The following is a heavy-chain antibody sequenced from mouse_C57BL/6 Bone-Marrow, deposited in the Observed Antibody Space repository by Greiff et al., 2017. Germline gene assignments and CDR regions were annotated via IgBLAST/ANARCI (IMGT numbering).Heavy chain of an antibody. J-gene: IGHJ4*01. CDR1: GYTFTDYN. CDR2: INPNNGGT. CDR3: ARLDSSGYGAMDD. D-gene: IGHD3-2*02. V-gene: IGHV1-18*01. Sequence: VQLQQSGPELVKPGASVKIPCKASGYTFTDYNMDWVKQSHGKSLEWIGDINPNNGGTIYNQKFKGKATLTVDKSSSTAYMELRSLTSEDTAVYYCARLDSSGYGAMDDWGQGTSVTVSS.